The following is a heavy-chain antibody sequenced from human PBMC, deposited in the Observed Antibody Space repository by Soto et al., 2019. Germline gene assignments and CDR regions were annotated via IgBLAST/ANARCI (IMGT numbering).Heavy chain of an antibody. CDR1: GYTFTSYD. CDR3: ARSLPEQYNWNYCYYCYYMDV. J-gene: IGHJ6*03. V-gene: IGHV1-8*01. Sequence: ASVKVSCKASGYTFTSYDINWVRQATGQGLEWMGWMNPNSGNTGYAQKFQGRVTMTRNTSISTAYMELSSLRSEDTAVYYCARSLPEQYNWNYCYYCYYMDVWGKGTTVTVSS. CDR2: MNPNSGNT. D-gene: IGHD1-7*01.